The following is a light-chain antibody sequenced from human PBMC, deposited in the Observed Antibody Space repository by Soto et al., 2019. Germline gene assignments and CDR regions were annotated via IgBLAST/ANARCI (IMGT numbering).Light chain of an antibody. Sequence: EIVLTQSPATLSLSPGERATLSCRASQSVSSYLAWYQQKPGQAPRLLIYDASNRATGIPARFSGSGSGTDFTLTISSLEPEDFEVYYCQQRKTFGPGTKVDIK. CDR3: QQRKT. V-gene: IGKV3-11*01. CDR2: DAS. J-gene: IGKJ3*01. CDR1: QSVSSY.